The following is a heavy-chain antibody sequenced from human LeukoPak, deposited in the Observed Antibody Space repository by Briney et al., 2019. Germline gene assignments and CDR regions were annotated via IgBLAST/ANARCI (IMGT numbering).Heavy chain of an antibody. CDR1: GDSISIYY. V-gene: IGHV4-4*07. CDR3: ARGVYYDSSGPDYYFDY. D-gene: IGHD3-22*01. J-gene: IGHJ4*02. CDR2: IYTSGST. Sequence: PSETLSLTCTVSGDSISIYYWSWIRQPAGKGREWIGRIYTSGSTNYNPSLKSRVTISVDTSKNQFSLKLSSVTAADTAVYYCARGVYYDSSGPDYYFDYWGQGTLVTVSS.